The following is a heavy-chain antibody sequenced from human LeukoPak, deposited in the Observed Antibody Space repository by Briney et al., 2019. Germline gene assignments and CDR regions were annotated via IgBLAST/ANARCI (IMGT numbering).Heavy chain of an antibody. CDR1: GGSISSGSYY. D-gene: IGHD6-13*01. J-gene: IGHJ6*03. CDR2: IYTSGST. CDR3: ARMAKGAAGNRNYYYYYMDV. Sequence: SETLSLTCTVSGGSISSGSYYWSWIRQPAGKGLEWIGRIYTSGSTNCNPSLKSRVTISVDTSKNQFSLKLSSVTAADTAVYYCARMAKGAAGNRNYYYYYMDVWGKGTTVTISS. V-gene: IGHV4-61*02.